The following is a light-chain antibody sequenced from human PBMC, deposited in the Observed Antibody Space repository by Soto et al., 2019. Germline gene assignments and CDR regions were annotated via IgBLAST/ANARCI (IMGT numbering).Light chain of an antibody. V-gene: IGKV3-20*01. CDR2: GAS. CDR1: QSVSYTY. J-gene: IGKJ4*01. CDR3: QQYDNSPLT. Sequence: EIVLTQSPGTLSLSPGERATLSCRASQSVSYTYLAWYQQKPGQAPRLLIYGASNRATGIPDRFSGSGSGTDFTLTISRLEPEDFAVYYCQQYDNSPLTFGGGTKVDIK.